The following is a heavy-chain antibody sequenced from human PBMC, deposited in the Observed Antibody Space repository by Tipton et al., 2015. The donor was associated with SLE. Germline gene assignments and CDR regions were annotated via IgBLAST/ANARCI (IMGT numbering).Heavy chain of an antibody. CDR2: IYYSGST. D-gene: IGHD2-2*01. CDR1: GGSISSSSYY. Sequence: TLSLTCSVSGGSISSSSYYWGWIRQPPGKGLEWIGSIYYSGSTYYNPSLKSRVTISVDTSKNQFSLKLSSVTAADTAVYYCARDWCSSTSCYGWFDPWGQGTLVTVSS. J-gene: IGHJ5*02. V-gene: IGHV4-39*07. CDR3: ARDWCSSTSCYGWFDP.